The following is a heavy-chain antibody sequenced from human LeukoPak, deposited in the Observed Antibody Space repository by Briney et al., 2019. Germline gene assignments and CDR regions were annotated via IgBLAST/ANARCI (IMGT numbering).Heavy chain of an antibody. CDR1: GFTFSSYW. V-gene: IGHV3-7*01. J-gene: IGHJ4*02. CDR3: ASTYDFWSDLEY. D-gene: IGHD3-3*01. CDR2: IKQDGSEK. Sequence: PGGSLRLSCAASGFTFSSYWMSWVRQAPGKGLEWVADIKQDGSEKYYVDSVKGRFTISRDNAKNSLYLQMNSLRAEDTAVYYCASTYDFWSDLEYWGQGTLVTVSS.